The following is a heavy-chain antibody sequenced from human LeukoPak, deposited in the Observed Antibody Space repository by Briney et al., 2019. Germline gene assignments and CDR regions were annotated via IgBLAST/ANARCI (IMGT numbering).Heavy chain of an antibody. Sequence: PGGSLRLSCTTSGFTFGDYAMSWVRQAPGKGLEWVGFIRSKAYGGATEYAASVKGRFTISRDDSKSIAYLKMNSLKTEAIAVYYCTQIEYYDFWSGYSYKYYGMDVWGQGTTVTVSS. J-gene: IGHJ6*02. CDR3: TQIEYYDFWSGYSYKYYGMDV. CDR1: GFTFGDYA. V-gene: IGHV3-49*04. D-gene: IGHD3-3*01. CDR2: IRSKAYGGAT.